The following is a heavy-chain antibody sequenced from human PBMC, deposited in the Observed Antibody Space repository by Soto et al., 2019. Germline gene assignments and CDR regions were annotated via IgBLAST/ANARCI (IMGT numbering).Heavy chain of an antibody. V-gene: IGHV3-30-3*01. D-gene: IGHD6-19*01. CDR2: ISYDVSNK. CDR3: ARALEQWLGTDYYYGMDV. J-gene: IGHJ6*02. CDR1: GFTFSSYA. Sequence: GGSLRLSWAASGFTFSSYAMRWVRQAPGKGLEWVAVISYDVSNKYYADSVKGRFTISRDNSKNTLYLQMNSLRAEDTAVYYCARALEQWLGTDYYYGMDVWGQGTTVTVSS.